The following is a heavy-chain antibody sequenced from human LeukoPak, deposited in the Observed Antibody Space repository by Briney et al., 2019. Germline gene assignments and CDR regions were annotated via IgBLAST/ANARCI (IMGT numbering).Heavy chain of an antibody. V-gene: IGHV3-30*18. CDR2: ISNDGSNK. Sequence: PGGSLRLSCAASGFTFRTYGMHWVRQAPGKGLEWVAVISNDGSNKNYADSVKGRFAISRDNSKNTLYLQMNSLRAEDTAVYYCAKKVLGTYYEPPDNWGQGTLVTVSS. CDR3: AKKVLGTYYEPPDN. CDR1: GFTFRTYG. D-gene: IGHD3-10*01. J-gene: IGHJ4*02.